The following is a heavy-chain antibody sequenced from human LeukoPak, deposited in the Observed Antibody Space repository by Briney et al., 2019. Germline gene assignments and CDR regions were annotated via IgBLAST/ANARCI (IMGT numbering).Heavy chain of an antibody. CDR2: ISSSSSTI. CDR1: GFTFSSYS. Sequence: GGSLRLSCAASGFTFSSYSMNWVRQAPGKGREWVSYISSSSSTIYYADSVKGRFTISRDNAKNSLYLQMNSLRAEDTAVYYCARDMDTAMLRPNWFDPWGQGTLVTVSS. J-gene: IGHJ5*02. CDR3: ARDMDTAMLRPNWFDP. V-gene: IGHV3-48*01. D-gene: IGHD5-18*01.